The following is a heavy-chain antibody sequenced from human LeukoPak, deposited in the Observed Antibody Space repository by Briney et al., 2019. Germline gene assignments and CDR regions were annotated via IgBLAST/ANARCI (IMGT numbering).Heavy chain of an antibody. CDR3: ASYNSGALDS. CDR2: ISSSGSAV. D-gene: IGHD1-20*01. J-gene: IGHJ4*02. V-gene: IGHV3-48*03. Sequence: GGSLRLSCAASGFTFSGYEMNWVRQAPGKGLEWVSYISSSGSAVYYADSVKGRFTISRDNAKNSLYLQMNSLRAEDTAIYYCASYNSGALDSWGQGTLVTVSS. CDR1: GFTFSGYE.